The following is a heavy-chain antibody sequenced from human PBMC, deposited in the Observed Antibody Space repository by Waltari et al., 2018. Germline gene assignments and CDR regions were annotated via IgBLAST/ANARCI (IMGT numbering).Heavy chain of an antibody. CDR2: IYYSGSN. Sequence: QLHLQASGPGLVKPSETLSLTCTVSGVSISSSRYYWGCIRPPPGEGLEWIVSIYYSGSNYYNPSLKSRVTISVDTSKNQFSLKLSSVTAADTAVYYCAGQLVVYAMDAFDIWGQGTMVTVSS. V-gene: IGHV4-39*07. CDR3: AGQLVVYAMDAFDI. J-gene: IGHJ3*02. D-gene: IGHD2-8*02. CDR1: GVSISSSRYY.